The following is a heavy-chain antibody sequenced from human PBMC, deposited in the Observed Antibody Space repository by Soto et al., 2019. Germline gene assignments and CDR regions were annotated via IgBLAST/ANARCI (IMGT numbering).Heavy chain of an antibody. D-gene: IGHD2-2*01. Sequence: QVQLVQSGAEVKKPGASVKVSCKASGYTFTSYYMHWVRQAPGQGLEWMGIINPSGGSTSYAQKFQGRVTRTRDTSTSTVYMELSSLRSEDTAVYYCATFSDCSSTSCYARGAAFDIWGQGTMVTVSS. CDR3: ATFSDCSSTSCYARGAAFDI. CDR2: INPSGGST. V-gene: IGHV1-46*03. J-gene: IGHJ3*02. CDR1: GYTFTSYY.